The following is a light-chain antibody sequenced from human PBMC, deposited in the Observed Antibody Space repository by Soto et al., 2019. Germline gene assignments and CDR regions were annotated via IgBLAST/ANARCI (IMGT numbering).Light chain of an antibody. CDR3: QSYDSSLSALV. CDR1: SSNIGSEN. V-gene: IGLV1-40*01. Sequence: QSVVTQPPSVSGAPGQRVTISCTGSSSNIGSENVQWYQQFPGTAPKLLIYGNANRPGGVPDRFVGSKSGTSAYLAITGLQAEDEADYYCQSYDSSLSALVFCGGTKLTVL. CDR2: GNA. J-gene: IGLJ3*02.